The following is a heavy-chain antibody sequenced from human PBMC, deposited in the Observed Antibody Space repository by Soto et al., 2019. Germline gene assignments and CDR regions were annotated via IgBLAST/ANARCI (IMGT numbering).Heavy chain of an antibody. CDR1: GGTFSSYA. CDR3: ARDTGGSYYGSAFDY. Sequence: SVKVSCKASGGTFSSYAISWVRQAPGQGLEWMGGIIPIFGTANYAQKFQGRVTITADESTSTAYMELSSLRSEDTAVYYCARDTGGSYYGSAFDYWGQGTLVTVSS. J-gene: IGHJ4*02. CDR2: IIPIFGTA. V-gene: IGHV1-69*13. D-gene: IGHD1-26*01.